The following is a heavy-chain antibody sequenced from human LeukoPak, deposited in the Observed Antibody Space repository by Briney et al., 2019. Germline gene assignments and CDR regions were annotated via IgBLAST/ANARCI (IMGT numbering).Heavy chain of an antibody. J-gene: IGHJ3*02. CDR1: GYTFTGYY. CDR3: ARDRGDYYDSSGVDAFDI. Sequence: ASVKVSCKASGYTFTGYYMHWVRQAPGQGLEWMGIINPSGGSTSYAQKFQGRVTMTRDMSTSTVYMELSSLRSEDTAVYYCARDRGDYYDSSGVDAFDIWGQGTMVTVSS. V-gene: IGHV1-46*01. CDR2: INPSGGST. D-gene: IGHD3-22*01.